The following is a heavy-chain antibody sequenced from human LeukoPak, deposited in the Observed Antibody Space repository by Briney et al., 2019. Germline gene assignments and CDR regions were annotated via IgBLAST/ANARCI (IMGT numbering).Heavy chain of an antibody. J-gene: IGHJ4*02. CDR3: ARTHDYGDYAREAFFDY. Sequence: GGSLTLSCAASGFTFDDYRMSRDRQAPGKGLEWVSGPNWNGGNTGYADSVKGRFTISRDNAKNSLYLQMNSLGAEDTALYYCARTHDYGDYAREAFFDYWGQGTLVTVSS. CDR2: PNWNGGNT. CDR1: GFTFDDYR. D-gene: IGHD4-17*01. V-gene: IGHV3-20*04.